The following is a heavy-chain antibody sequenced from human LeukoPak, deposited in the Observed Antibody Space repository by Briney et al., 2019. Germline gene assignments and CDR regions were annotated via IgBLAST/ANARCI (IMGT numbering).Heavy chain of an antibody. CDR3: ARGHNSNWSGLDF. CDR1: GFSFSGHW. CDR2: ISPTGSTT. Sequence: GGSLRLSCTASGFSFSGHWMHWARQLPGKGLVWVSRISPTGSTTSYADSVKGRFTVSRDNAKNTLYLQVNNLRAEDTAVYYCARGHNSNWSGLDFWGQGTRLPVSS. J-gene: IGHJ4*02. D-gene: IGHD6-6*01. V-gene: IGHV3-74*01.